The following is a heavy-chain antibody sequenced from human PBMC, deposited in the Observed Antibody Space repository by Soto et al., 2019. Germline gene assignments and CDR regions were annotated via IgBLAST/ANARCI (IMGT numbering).Heavy chain of an antibody. J-gene: IGHJ4*02. Sequence: ASVKVSCKASGYTFTGYYMHWVRQAPGQGLEWMGWINPNSGGTNYAQKFQGRVTMTRDTSISTAYMELSRLRSDDTAVYYCARDSSYGEYPPSLSDYWGQGTLVTVSS. CDR3: ARDSSYGEYPPSLSDY. CDR2: INPNSGGT. V-gene: IGHV1-2*02. CDR1: GYTFTGYY. D-gene: IGHD4-17*01.